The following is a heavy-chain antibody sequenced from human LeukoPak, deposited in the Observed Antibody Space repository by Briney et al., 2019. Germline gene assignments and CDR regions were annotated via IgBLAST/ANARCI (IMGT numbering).Heavy chain of an antibody. Sequence: PGGSLRLSCAASGFTFSSYAMHWVRQAPGKGLEWVAVISYDGSNKCYADSVKGRFTISRDNSKITLYLQMNSLRAEDTAVYYCASHFRGGSYDGELFNYWGQGTLVTVSS. J-gene: IGHJ4*02. V-gene: IGHV3-30-3*01. D-gene: IGHD1-26*01. CDR2: ISYDGSNK. CDR1: GFTFSSYA. CDR3: ASHFRGGSYDGELFNY.